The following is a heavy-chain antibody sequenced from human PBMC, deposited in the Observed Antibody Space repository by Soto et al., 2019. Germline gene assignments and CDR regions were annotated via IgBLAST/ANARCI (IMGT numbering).Heavy chain of an antibody. Sequence: QVLLVQSGGEVRKPGASVNVSCKASGYKFTNYGIAWVRRAPGQRFEWMGWTSPYTGKTKYAERLQGRITMTTDPSTSTAYMALRSRTSDDTAVYYCARRWASDWFDPWGQGTLVTVSS. V-gene: IGHV1-18*01. CDR1: GYKFTNYG. CDR3: ARRWASDWFDP. CDR2: TSPYTGKT. D-gene: IGHD1-26*01. J-gene: IGHJ5*02.